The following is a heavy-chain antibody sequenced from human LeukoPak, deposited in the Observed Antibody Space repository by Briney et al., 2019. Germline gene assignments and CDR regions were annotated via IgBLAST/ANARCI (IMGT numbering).Heavy chain of an antibody. CDR1: GFTFSDYY. V-gene: IGHV3-11*01. J-gene: IGHJ5*02. Sequence: GGSLRLSCAASGFTFSDYYMSWIRQAPGKGLEWVSYISSSGSTTYYADSVNGRFTISRDNSKTTLYLQMNSLRAEDTAVYYCARVLWFGELYDKVTLDAWGQGTLVTVSS. D-gene: IGHD3-10*01. CDR2: ISSSGSTT. CDR3: ARVLWFGELYDKVTLDA.